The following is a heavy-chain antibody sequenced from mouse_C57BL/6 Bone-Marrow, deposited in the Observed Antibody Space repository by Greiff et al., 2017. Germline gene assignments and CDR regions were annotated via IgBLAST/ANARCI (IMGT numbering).Heavy chain of an antibody. CDR3: ARSGPLGRSFDY. D-gene: IGHD4-1*01. J-gene: IGHJ2*01. Sequence: QVQLQQPGAELVKPGVSVKMSCKASGYTFTSYWITWVKQRPGQGLEWIGDIYPTSGRTNYNEKIKSKAILTVDTSSNTAYMQLSSLTSEDSAVFYCARSGPLGRSFDYWGQGTTLTVSS. CDR1: GYTFTSYW. CDR2: IYPTSGRT. V-gene: IGHV1-55*01.